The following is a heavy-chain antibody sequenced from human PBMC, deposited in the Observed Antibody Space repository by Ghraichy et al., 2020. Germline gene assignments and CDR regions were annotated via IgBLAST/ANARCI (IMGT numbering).Heavy chain of an antibody. CDR1: GFTFGDYA. CDR2: IRSKAYGGTT. V-gene: IGHV3-49*04. J-gene: IGHJ3*02. D-gene: IGHD3-22*01. Sequence: GGSLRLSCTASGFTFGDYAMSWVRQAPGKGLEWVGFIRSKAYGGTTEYAASVKGRFTISRDDSKSIAYLQMNSLKTEDTAVYYCTRGTAAAYYYDSSDAFDIWGQGTMVTVSS. CDR3: TRGTAAAYYYDSSDAFDI.